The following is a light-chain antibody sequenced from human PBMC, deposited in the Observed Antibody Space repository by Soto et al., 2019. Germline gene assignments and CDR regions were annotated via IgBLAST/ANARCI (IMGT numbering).Light chain of an antibody. CDR3: QQSYSNPKT. CDR1: QSISNY. Sequence: DIQRTQSPSSLSASVGARVVITCRASQSISNYLNWYQQRPGKAPKLLIYAATSLQSGVPSRFSGSGSETDFTLTITNLLPEDFATYFCQQSYSNPKTFGQGTKVEIK. CDR2: AAT. J-gene: IGKJ1*01. V-gene: IGKV1-39*01.